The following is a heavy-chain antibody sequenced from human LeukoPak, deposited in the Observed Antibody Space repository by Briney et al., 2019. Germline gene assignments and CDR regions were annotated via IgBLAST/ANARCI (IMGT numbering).Heavy chain of an antibody. CDR3: AKVSYDYVWGSYRPRTYYFDY. V-gene: IGHV3-23*01. J-gene: IGHJ4*02. D-gene: IGHD3-16*02. CDR2: ISGSGGST. Sequence: PGGSLRLSCAASGFTFSSYAMSWVRQAPGKGLEWASAISGSGGSTYYADSVKGRFTISRDNSKNTLYLQMNSLRAEDTAVYYCAKVSYDYVWGSYRPRTYYFDYWGQGTLVTVSS. CDR1: GFTFSSYA.